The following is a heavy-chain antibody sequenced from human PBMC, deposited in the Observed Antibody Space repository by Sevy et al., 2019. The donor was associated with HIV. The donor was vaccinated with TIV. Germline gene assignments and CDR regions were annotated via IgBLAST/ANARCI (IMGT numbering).Heavy chain of an antibody. CDR1: GFAFSTHA. D-gene: IGHD1-26*01. J-gene: IGHJ4*01. CDR3: ARDGGYSVKWYPLY. CDR2: ISYEGTET. V-gene: IGHV3-30-3*01. Sequence: GSLRLSCAASGFAFSTHAMHWVRQAPGKGLEWVAVISYEGTETFYAASLEGRFTISSDNSKNMLSLQINSLRPEDTAVYYCARDGGYSVKWYPLYWGHGTLVTVSS.